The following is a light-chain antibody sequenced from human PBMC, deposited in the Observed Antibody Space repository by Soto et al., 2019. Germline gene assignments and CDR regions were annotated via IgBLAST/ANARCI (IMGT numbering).Light chain of an antibody. CDR2: GAS. Sequence: EVVLTQSPVTLSVSPGAGATLSCRASQSVGSNLAWYQQKPGQTPRVLIYGASTRAIGIPARFSGSGFGTEFTLTISSLQSEDFVVYYCQQYSNWPLLSFGGGTKVEIK. CDR1: QSVGSN. J-gene: IGKJ4*01. V-gene: IGKV3-15*01. CDR3: QQYSNWPLLS.